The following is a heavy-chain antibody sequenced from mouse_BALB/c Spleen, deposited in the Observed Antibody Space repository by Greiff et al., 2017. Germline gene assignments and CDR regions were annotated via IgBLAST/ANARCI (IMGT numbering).Heavy chain of an antibody. CDR1: GYSFTSGYS. V-gene: IGHV3-1*02. Sequence: EVKLQESGPDLVKPSQSLSLTCTVTGYSFTSGYSWHCIRPPPGNKLEWMGYIHYSGSTYYNPSLKSRILITRDTSKNQFFLQLNSVTTEDTATYYCARSHYGSPHCYAMDYWGQGTSVTVSS. CDR3: ARSHYGSPHCYAMDY. J-gene: IGHJ4*01. CDR2: IHYSGST. D-gene: IGHD1-1*01.